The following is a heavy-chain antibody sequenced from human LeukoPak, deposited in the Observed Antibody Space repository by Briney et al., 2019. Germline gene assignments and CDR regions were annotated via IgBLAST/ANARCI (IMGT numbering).Heavy chain of an antibody. V-gene: IGHV1-8*01. CDR3: ARVGRSRGSLPNSYYYMDV. CDR2: MNPNSGNT. Sequence: GASVKVSCKASGYTFTSYDINWVRQATGQGLEWMGWMNPNSGNTGYAQKFQGRVTITTDQTTTTAYMELSSLSSEDTAVYYCARVGRSRGSLPNSYYYMDVWGKGTTVTVSS. D-gene: IGHD2-15*01. CDR1: GYTFTSYD. J-gene: IGHJ6*03.